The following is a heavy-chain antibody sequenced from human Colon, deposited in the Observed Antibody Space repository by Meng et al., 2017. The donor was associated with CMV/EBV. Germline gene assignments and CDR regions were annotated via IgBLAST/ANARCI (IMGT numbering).Heavy chain of an antibody. Sequence: GESLKISCAASGFTFSRYWMSWVRQAPGKGLEWVSYITWDGNSSYYADSVKGRFTISRDNSKNSLYLHMTRVIAEDTALYYCAKDGGDFYDSSGYFDYWGHGTLVTVSS. V-gene: IGHV3-43D*03. CDR1: GFTFSRYW. D-gene: IGHD3-22*01. CDR2: ITWDGNSS. CDR3: AKDGGDFYDSSGYFDY. J-gene: IGHJ4*01.